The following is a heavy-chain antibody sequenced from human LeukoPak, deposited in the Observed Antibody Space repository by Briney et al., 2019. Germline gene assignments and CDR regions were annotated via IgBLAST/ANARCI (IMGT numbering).Heavy chain of an antibody. CDR2: ISYDGSNK. Sequence: GGSLRLSCAASGFTFSSYAMSWVRQAPGKGLEWVAVISYDGSNKYYADSVKGRFTISRDNSKNTLYLQMNSLRAEDTAVYYCARAPPDTAMATPIDYWGQGTLVTVSS. D-gene: IGHD5-18*01. CDR3: ARAPPDTAMATPIDY. V-gene: IGHV3-30-3*01. J-gene: IGHJ4*02. CDR1: GFTFSSYA.